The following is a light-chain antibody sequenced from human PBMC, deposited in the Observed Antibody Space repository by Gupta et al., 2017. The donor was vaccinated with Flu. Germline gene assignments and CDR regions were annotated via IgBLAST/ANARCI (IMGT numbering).Light chain of an antibody. V-gene: IGLV1-40*01. CDR2: GDN. Sequence: QSVLTQPPSVSGAPGQRVAVSCSGSSSNIGTIFDVHWYQQLPGTAPKYLISGDNNRPSGVPDRFSGSKTGTSASLATTGLQAEDEADYYCQCYDTSLAGYVFGTGTKVTVL. CDR1: SSNIGTIFD. J-gene: IGLJ1*01. CDR3: QCYDTSLAGYV.